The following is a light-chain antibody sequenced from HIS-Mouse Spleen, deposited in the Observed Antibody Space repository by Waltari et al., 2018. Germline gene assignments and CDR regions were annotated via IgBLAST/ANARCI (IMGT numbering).Light chain of an antibody. J-gene: IGLJ3*02. CDR2: RNN. CDR3: AAWDDSLSGPV. Sequence: QSVLTQPPSASGTPGQMVTISCSGSSSNTGSNYVYWYQQLPGTAPKLLIYRNNQRPSGVPDRFSGSKSGTSASLAISGLRSEDEADYYCAAWDDSLSGPVFGGGTKLTVL. V-gene: IGLV1-47*01. CDR1: SSNTGSNY.